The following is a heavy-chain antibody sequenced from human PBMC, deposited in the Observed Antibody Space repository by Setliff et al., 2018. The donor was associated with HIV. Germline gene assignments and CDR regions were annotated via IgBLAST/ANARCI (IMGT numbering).Heavy chain of an antibody. J-gene: IGHJ3*02. D-gene: IGHD6-13*01. CDR2: INHSGST. CDR3: ARSGYSSSWGAFDI. Sequence: PSETLSLTCAVYGGSFSGYHWSWIRQPPGKGLEWIGEINHSGSTNYNPSLKSRVTISVDTPKNQFSLKLSSVTAADTAVYYCARSGYSSSWGAFDIWGQGTMVTVSS. V-gene: IGHV4-34*01. CDR1: GGSFSGYH.